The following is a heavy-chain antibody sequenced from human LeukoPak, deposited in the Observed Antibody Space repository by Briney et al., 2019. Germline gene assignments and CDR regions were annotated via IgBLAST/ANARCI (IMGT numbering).Heavy chain of an antibody. Sequence: PGGSLRLSCAASGFTFSSYAMHWVRQAPGKGLEWVTVISYGGNNKYYADSVKGRFTISRDNSKNTLYLQMNSLRAEDTAVYYCARGLGYRSGGSCYSDYWGQGTLVTVSS. D-gene: IGHD2-15*01. V-gene: IGHV3-30-3*01. CDR3: ARGLGYRSGGSCYSDY. CDR1: GFTFSSYA. J-gene: IGHJ4*02. CDR2: ISYGGNNK.